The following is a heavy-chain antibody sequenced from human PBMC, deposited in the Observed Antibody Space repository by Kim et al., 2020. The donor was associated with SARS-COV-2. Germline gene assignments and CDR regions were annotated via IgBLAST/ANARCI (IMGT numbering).Heavy chain of an antibody. V-gene: IGHV3-23*01. Sequence: GGSLRLSCAASGFTFNSNALTWVRQAPGKGLEWVSAISSGDGDAYYADSVKGRFTISRDNSKNTLYLQMNSLRSEDTAVYYCAKAREITIFGVVIGYFD. D-gene: IGHD3-3*01. CDR3: AKAREITIFGVVIGYFD. CDR2: ISSGDGDA. CDR1: GFTFNSNA. J-gene: IGHJ4*03.